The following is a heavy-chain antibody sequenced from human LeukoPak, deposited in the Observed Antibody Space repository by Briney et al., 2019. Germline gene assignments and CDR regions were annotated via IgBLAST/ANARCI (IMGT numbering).Heavy chain of an antibody. Sequence: SETLSLTCTVSGASISSYYWSWIRQPAGKGLEWIGRVYTSGSFVYNASLKSRVTMSVGKSKNQFSLKLGSVTVADTAVYYCAGRDYWGQGILVTVSS. CDR2: VYTSGSF. J-gene: IGHJ4*02. CDR3: AGRDY. V-gene: IGHV4-4*07. CDR1: GASISSYY.